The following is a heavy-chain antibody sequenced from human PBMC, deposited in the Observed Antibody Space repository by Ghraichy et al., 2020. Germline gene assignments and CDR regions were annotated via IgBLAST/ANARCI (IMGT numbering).Heavy chain of an antibody. CDR2: IYSGGST. Sequence: GESLNISCAASGFTVSSNYMSWVRQAPGKGLEWVSVIYSGGSTYYADSVKGRFTISRDNSKNTLYLQMNSLRAEDTAVYYCARVGAPGWYGGNSGNFDYWGQGTLVTVSS. J-gene: IGHJ4*02. CDR3: ARVGAPGWYGGNSGNFDY. V-gene: IGHV3-53*01. D-gene: IGHD4-23*01. CDR1: GFTVSSNY.